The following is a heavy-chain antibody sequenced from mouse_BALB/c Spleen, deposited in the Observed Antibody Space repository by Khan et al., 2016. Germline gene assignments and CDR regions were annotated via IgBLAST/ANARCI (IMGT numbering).Heavy chain of an antibody. CDR2: INTNTGAP. Sequence: QIQLVQSGPELKKPGETVKISCKASEYTFTNYGMNWVKQAPGKGLKWMGWINTNTGAPTYAEEFKGRFAFTLEASASTAYLQINNLNTEDSADYFCSTTGDSRYYAMDYWGQGTSVTVSS. J-gene: IGHJ4*01. V-gene: IGHV9-3*02. D-gene: IGHD2-13*01. CDR3: STTGDSRYYAMDY. CDR1: EYTFTNYG.